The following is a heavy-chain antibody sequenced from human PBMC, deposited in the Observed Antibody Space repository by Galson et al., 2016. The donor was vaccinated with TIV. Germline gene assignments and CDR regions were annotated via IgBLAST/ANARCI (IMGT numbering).Heavy chain of an antibody. CDR3: ARDREKWLYGSGSPNYYFGMDV. CDR2: IILSLGTT. D-gene: IGHD3-10*01. CDR1: GGTLSNYG. Sequence: SVKVSCKASGGTLSNYGISWVRRAPGQGLEWMGGIILSLGTTNYAQRFLGRVPISTDKVMSEVYMEMTGITSDDTAVYYCARDREKWLYGSGSPNYYFGMDVWGQGTTVTVSS. V-gene: IGHV1-69*10. J-gene: IGHJ6*02.